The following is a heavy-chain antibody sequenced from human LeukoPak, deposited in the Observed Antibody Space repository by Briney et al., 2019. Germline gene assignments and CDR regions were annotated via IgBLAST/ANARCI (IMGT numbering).Heavy chain of an antibody. CDR1: GFTFSSYS. J-gene: IGHJ4*02. D-gene: IGHD2-15*01. Sequence: GGSLRLSCAASGFTFSSYSMNWVRQAPGKGLEWVSYISSSSSTIYYADSVKGRFTISRENAKNSLYLQMNRLRAEDTAVYYCARLKLLGGDYWGQGTLVTVSS. V-gene: IGHV3-48*01. CDR2: ISSSSSTI. CDR3: ARLKLLGGDY.